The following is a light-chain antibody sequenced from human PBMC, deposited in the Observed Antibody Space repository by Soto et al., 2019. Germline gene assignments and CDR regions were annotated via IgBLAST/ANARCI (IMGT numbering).Light chain of an antibody. CDR3: QQRQYWPPIT. CDR2: GAS. CDR1: QSVSTK. Sequence: EIVLTQSPATLSVSPGETATLSCRASQSVSTKLAWYQQKPGQAPRLLINGASTRATGVPARFSGSGSGTDFTLTISSLEPEDCAIYYCQQRQYWPPITFGQGTRLEIK. J-gene: IGKJ5*01. V-gene: IGKV3-11*01.